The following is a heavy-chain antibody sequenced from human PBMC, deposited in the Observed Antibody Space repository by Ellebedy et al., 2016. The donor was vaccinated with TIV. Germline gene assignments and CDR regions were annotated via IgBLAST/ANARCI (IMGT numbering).Heavy chain of an antibody. D-gene: IGHD5-24*01. Sequence: GESLKISCTASGFTFSNYWMSWVRQAPGKGLEWVSNINQDGSEKNYVDSVKGRFTISRDNSKSTLYLQMRSLRTEDTAVYYCARVTRDVLYNIGGAFDIWGHGTMVTVS. CDR2: INQDGSEK. CDR1: GFTFSNYW. V-gene: IGHV3-7*03. CDR3: ARVTRDVLYNIGGAFDI. J-gene: IGHJ3*02.